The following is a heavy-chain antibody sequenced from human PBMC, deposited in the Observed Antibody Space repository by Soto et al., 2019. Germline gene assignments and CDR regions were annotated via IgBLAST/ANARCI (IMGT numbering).Heavy chain of an antibody. Sequence: EGQLVESGGGLVKPGGSLRLSCAASGFTFSNVWMNWVRQAPGKGLEWVGRIKSKRDGETIDYAAPVKGRFTISRDDSKNMLYLQINSLNTEDTGVYYCTPLALKYNSDWYEFSDWGQGTLVTVSS. V-gene: IGHV3-15*07. CDR3: TPLALKYNSDWYEFSD. D-gene: IGHD6-19*01. CDR1: GFTFSNVW. J-gene: IGHJ4*02. CDR2: IKSKRDGETI.